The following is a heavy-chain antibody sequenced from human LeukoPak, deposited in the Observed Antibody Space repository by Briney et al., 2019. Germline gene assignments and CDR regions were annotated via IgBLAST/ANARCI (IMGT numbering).Heavy chain of an antibody. Sequence: AASVKVSCKASGYTFTSYYMHWVRQAPGQGLEWMGIINPSGGSTSYAQKFQGRVTMTRDMSTSTVYMELSSLRSEDTAVYYCARDTRWQWLVRGAFDIWGQGTMVTVSS. D-gene: IGHD6-19*01. J-gene: IGHJ3*02. CDR2: INPSGGST. V-gene: IGHV1-46*01. CDR1: GYTFTSYY. CDR3: ARDTRWQWLVRGAFDI.